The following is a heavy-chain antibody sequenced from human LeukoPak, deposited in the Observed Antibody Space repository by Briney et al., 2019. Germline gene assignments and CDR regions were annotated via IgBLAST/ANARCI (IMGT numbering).Heavy chain of an antibody. CDR1: GYTFTDYY. CDR3: TRDCVFPTQCLYDDAFDI. CDR2: INPSTGGT. J-gene: IGHJ3*02. V-gene: IGHV1-2*02. Sequence: GASVKVSCKASGYTFTDYYMNWVRQAPGQGLEWMGWINPSTGGTNYAQKFQGRVTMTRDTSNSTAYMELSGLRSDDTAVYYCTRDCVFPTQCLYDDAFDIWGRGTMVTVSS. D-gene: IGHD2-8*01.